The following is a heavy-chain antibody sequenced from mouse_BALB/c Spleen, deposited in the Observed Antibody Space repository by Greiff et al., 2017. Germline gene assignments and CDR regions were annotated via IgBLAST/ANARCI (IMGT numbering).Heavy chain of an antibody. CDR1: GFTFSSFG. Sequence: EVKLVESGGGLVQPGGSRKLSCAASGFTFSSFGMHWVRQAPEKGLEWVAYISSGSSTIYYADTVKGRFTISRDNPKNTLFPQMTSLRSEDTAMYYCARGGTGTYFDYWGQGTTLTVSS. CDR2: ISSGSSTI. J-gene: IGHJ2*01. D-gene: IGHD4-1*01. V-gene: IGHV5-17*02. CDR3: ARGGTGTYFDY.